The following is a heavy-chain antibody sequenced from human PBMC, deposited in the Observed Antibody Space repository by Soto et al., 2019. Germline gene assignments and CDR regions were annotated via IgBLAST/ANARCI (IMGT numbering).Heavy chain of an antibody. CDR2: INPYGGNT. J-gene: IGHJ4*02. Sequence: ASVKVSCKASGYTFTSYYMHWVRQAPGQRLEWMGIINPYGGNTNYAQKLQGRVTMTTDTSTSTAYMELRSLRSDDTAVYYCARVPTPSSLMYHYDSSGYYSFDYWGQGTLVTVSS. CDR1: GYTFTSYY. CDR3: ARVPTPSSLMYHYDSSGYYSFDY. V-gene: IGHV1-46*01. D-gene: IGHD3-22*01.